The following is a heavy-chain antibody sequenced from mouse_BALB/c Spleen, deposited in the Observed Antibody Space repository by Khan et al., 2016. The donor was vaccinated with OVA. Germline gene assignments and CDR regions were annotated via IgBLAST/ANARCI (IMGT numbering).Heavy chain of an antibody. CDR2: ISRGGDYT. Sequence: EVELVESGGDLVKPGGSLKLSCAASGFTFSSYSMSWVRQTPDKRLEWVASISRGGDYTYYPDSVKGRFTISRDNAKNTLYLQMSDLKADDTAMYYCADRLTGSFAYWGQGTLVTVSA. J-gene: IGHJ3*01. V-gene: IGHV5-6*01. CDR3: ADRLTGSFAY. CDR1: GFTFSSYS. D-gene: IGHD4-1*01.